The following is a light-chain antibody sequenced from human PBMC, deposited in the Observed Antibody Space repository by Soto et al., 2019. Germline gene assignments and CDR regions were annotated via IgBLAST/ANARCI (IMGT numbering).Light chain of an antibody. Sequence: DIQMTQSPSTLSASVGDRVTITCRASQSISSWLAWYQQKPGKAPKLLIFHASSLESGVPSRFSGSGSGTEFTLTISSLQPDDLATYYCQLGNTYSPLTFGGGTKVEIK. V-gene: IGKV1-5*01. CDR2: HAS. J-gene: IGKJ4*01. CDR1: QSISSW. CDR3: QLGNTYSPLT.